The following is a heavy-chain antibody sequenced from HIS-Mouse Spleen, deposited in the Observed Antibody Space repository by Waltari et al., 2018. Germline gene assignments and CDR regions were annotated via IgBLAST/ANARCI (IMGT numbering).Heavy chain of an antibody. CDR1: GGPIRSCCDY. CDR2: IYSGGST. Sequence: QLELQESVPGLVKPSETLSLTCTVTGGPIRSCCDYLGRISPPPGKGLEWIGRIYSGGSTYYNPSLKSRVTISVDTSKNQFSLKLSSVTAADTAVYYCAREIPYSSSWYDWYFDLWGRGTLVTVSS. CDR3: AREIPYSSSWYDWYFDL. D-gene: IGHD6-13*01. V-gene: IGHV4-39*07. J-gene: IGHJ2*01.